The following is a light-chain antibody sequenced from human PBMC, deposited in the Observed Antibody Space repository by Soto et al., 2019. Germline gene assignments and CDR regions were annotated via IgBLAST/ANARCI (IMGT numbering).Light chain of an antibody. CDR3: CSYTTSNTRQIV. CDR2: DVS. Sequence: SALTXPASVSGSPGQSITISCTGTSSDVGGYNYVSWYQHHPGKAPKHMIYDVSNRPSGVSNRFSGSKSGNTASLTISGLQPEDEADYYCCSYTTSNTRQIVFGTGTKVTVL. V-gene: IGLV2-14*03. CDR1: SSDVGGYNY. J-gene: IGLJ1*01.